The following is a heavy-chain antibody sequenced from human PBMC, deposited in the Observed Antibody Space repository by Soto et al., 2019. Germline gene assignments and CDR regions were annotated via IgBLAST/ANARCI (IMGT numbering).Heavy chain of an antibody. J-gene: IGHJ6*02. Sequence: QLQLQESGPGLVKPSETLSLTCTVSGGSISSSSYYWGWIRQPPGKGLEWIGSIYYSGSTYYNPSLKSRVTSSVDTSKNQFSLKLRSVTAADTAVYYCARLLRHNYYGMDVWGQGTTVTVSS. CDR3: ARLLRHNYYGMDV. V-gene: IGHV4-39*01. D-gene: IGHD5-12*01. CDR2: IYYSGST. CDR1: GGSISSSSYY.